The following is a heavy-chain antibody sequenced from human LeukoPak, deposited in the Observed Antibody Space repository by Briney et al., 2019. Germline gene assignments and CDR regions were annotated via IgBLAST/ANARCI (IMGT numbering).Heavy chain of an antibody. CDR1: GYTFTSSG. Sequence: ASVKVSCKASGYTFTSSGITWVRQAPGQGLEWMGIINPSGGSTSYAQKFQGRVTMTRDMSTSTVYMELSSLRSDDTAVYYCARAPPITRGPFDPWGQGTLVTVSS. J-gene: IGHJ5*02. D-gene: IGHD3-10*01. CDR2: INPSGGST. V-gene: IGHV1-46*01. CDR3: ARAPPITRGPFDP.